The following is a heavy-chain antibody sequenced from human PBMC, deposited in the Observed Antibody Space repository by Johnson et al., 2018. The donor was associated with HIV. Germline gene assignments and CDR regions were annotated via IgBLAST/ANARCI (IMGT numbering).Heavy chain of an antibody. Sequence: VQLVESGGGLVQPGGSLRLSCVASGITVGTNYMSWVRQAPGKGLEWVSVIFSVGDVYYADSVKGRFTISRDNSKNTLYLQMNSLRAEDTAVYYCAKEVVSGWYPAGAFDIWGQGTMVTVSS. CDR2: IFSVGDV. CDR3: AKEVVSGWYPAGAFDI. J-gene: IGHJ3*02. CDR1: GITVGTNY. V-gene: IGHV3-66*01. D-gene: IGHD6-19*01.